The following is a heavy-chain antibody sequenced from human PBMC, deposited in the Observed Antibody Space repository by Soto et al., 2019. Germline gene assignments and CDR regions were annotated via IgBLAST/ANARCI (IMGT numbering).Heavy chain of an antibody. D-gene: IGHD5-12*01. CDR1: GGTFSNSA. V-gene: IGHV1-69*12. J-gene: IGHJ6*02. Sequence: QVQLEQSGAEVKKPGSSVKVSCKASGGTFSNSAISWVRQAPGQGLEWMGGIMPIFRTPDYAQKFQGRVTITADESTSTADMELRGLRSDDTAVYYWSSDKDRLQLGGNYYYILDVWGQGTTVTVSS. CDR2: IMPIFRTP. CDR3: SSDKDRLQLGGNYYYILDV.